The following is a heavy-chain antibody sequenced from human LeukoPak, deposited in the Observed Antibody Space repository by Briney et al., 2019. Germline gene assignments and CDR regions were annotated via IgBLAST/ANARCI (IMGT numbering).Heavy chain of an antibody. Sequence: PGGSLRLSCAASGFTFSSYWMSWVRQAPGKGLEWVANIKQDGSEKYYVDSVKGRFTISRDNAKNSLYLQMNSLRAEDTAVYYCARYCSSTSCFHRDFFDYWGQGTLVTVSS. CDR2: IKQDGSEK. J-gene: IGHJ4*02. D-gene: IGHD2-2*01. CDR1: GFTFSSYW. V-gene: IGHV3-7*01. CDR3: ARYCSSTSCFHRDFFDY.